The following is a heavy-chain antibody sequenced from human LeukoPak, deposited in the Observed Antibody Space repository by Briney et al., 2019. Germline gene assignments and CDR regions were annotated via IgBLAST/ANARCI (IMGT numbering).Heavy chain of an antibody. CDR1: GFTFDDYA. CDR2: ISWNSGSI. Sequence: SRSLRLSCAASGFTFDDYAMHWVRQAPGKGLEWVSGISWNSGSIGYADSVKGRFTISRDNAKNSLYLQMNSLRAEDTALYYCAKGTYYYDSSVDYWGQGTLVTVSS. D-gene: IGHD3-22*01. J-gene: IGHJ4*02. V-gene: IGHV3-9*01. CDR3: AKGTYYYDSSVDY.